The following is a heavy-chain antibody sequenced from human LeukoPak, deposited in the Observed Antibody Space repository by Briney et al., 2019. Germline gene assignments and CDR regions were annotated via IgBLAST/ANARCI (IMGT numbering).Heavy chain of an antibody. J-gene: IGHJ4*02. V-gene: IGHV3-72*01. CDR3: TAYGPSWDLAY. Sequence: GGSLRLSCAASGFSLSDHYMDWVRQAPGKGLEWVGRSTNKLNSYTTQYAASVKGRFSISRDDSKNSLYLQMNSLKSEDTAVYYCTAYGPSWDLAYWAQGTLVTVSS. CDR2: STNKLNSYTT. D-gene: IGHD1-26*01. CDR1: GFSLSDHY.